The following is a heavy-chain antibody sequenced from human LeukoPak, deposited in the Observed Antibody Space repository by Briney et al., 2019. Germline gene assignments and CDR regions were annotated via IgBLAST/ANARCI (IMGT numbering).Heavy chain of an antibody. D-gene: IGHD2-2*01. CDR3: ARKYCSSTSCSPANWFDP. CDR2: FDPEDGET. V-gene: IGHV1-24*01. Sequence: ASVKVSCKVSGYTLTELSMHWVRQAPGKGLEWMGGFDPEDGETIYAQKFQGRVTMTEDTSTDTAYMELSSLRSEDTAVYYCARKYCSSTSCSPANWFDPWGQGTLVTVSS. CDR1: GYTLTELS. J-gene: IGHJ5*02.